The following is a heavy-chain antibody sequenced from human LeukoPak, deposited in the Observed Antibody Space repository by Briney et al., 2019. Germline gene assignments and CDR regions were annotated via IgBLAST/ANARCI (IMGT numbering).Heavy chain of an antibody. CDR3: AKQDCYGSGSYYGDC. D-gene: IGHD3-10*01. J-gene: IGHJ4*02. V-gene: IGHV3-21*03. CDR1: GFTFSSYS. Sequence: GGSLRLSCAASGFTFSSYSINWVRQAPGKGLEWVSSISSSSSYIYYADSVKGRFTISRDNAKNSLYLQMNSLRAEDTAVYYCAKQDCYGSGSYYGDCWGQGTLVTVSS. CDR2: ISSSSSYI.